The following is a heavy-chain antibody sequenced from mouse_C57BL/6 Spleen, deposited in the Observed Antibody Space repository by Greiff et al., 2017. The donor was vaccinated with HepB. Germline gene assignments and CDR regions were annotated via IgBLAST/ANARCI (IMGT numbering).Heavy chain of an antibody. V-gene: IGHV5-4*01. J-gene: IGHJ2*01. D-gene: IGHD2-3*01. CDR1: VFTFSSYA. CDR3: ARDGDGYYDY. CDR2: ISDGGSYT. Sequence: EVQLVESGGGLVKPGGSLKLSCAASVFTFSSYAMSWVRQTPEKRLEWVATISDGGSYTYYPDNVKGRFTISRDNAKNNLYLQMSHLKSEDTAMYYCARDGDGYYDYWGQGTTLTVSS.